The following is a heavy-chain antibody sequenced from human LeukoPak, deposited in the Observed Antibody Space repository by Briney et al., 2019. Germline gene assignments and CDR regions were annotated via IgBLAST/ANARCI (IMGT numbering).Heavy chain of an antibody. CDR2: INTDGSST. Sequence: GGSLRLSCAASGFTFISYGMQWVRQAPGRGLVWVSRINTDGSSTSYADSVKGRFTVSRDNAKNTVYLQVNSLRAEDTAVYFCTRELPREVTLDYWGQGTLVTVSS. D-gene: IGHD2-21*02. V-gene: IGHV3-74*01. J-gene: IGHJ4*01. CDR3: TRELPREVTLDY. CDR1: GFTFISYG.